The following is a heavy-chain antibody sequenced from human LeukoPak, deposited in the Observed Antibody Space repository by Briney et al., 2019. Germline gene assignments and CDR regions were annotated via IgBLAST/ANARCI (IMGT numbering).Heavy chain of an antibody. D-gene: IGHD5-12*01. CDR1: GFTFSNYA. V-gene: IGHV3-23*01. Sequence: GGSLRLSCAASGFTFSNYAMSWVRQAPGKGLEWVSTISGSGGSTYYADSVQGRFTVSRDDAKDSLFLQMNSLRAEDTAVYYCARVSDAYDYFFDYWGQGTLVTVSS. CDR2: ISGSGGST. CDR3: ARVSDAYDYFFDY. J-gene: IGHJ4*02.